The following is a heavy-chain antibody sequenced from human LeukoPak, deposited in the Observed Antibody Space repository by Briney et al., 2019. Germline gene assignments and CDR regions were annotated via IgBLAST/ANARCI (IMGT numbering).Heavy chain of an antibody. CDR1: GGSIDSTNW. V-gene: IGHV4/OR15-8*01. D-gene: IGHD6-13*01. J-gene: IGHJ5*02. CDR3: ARDGTDSSSWANWFDP. Sequence: SETLSLTCDVSGGSIDSTNWWNWVRQPPGKGLEWIGEIHHDGRINYNPSLKSRVTLSVDKSKNQFSLKLSSVTAADTAVYYCARDGTDSSSWANWFDPWGQGTLVTVSS. CDR2: IHHDGRI.